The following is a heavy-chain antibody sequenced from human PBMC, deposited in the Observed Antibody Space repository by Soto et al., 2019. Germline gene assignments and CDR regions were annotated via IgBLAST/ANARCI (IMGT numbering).Heavy chain of an antibody. Sequence: AGGSLRLSCAASGFTFSSYAMSWVRQAPGKGLGWVSAISGSGGSTYYADSVKGRFTISRDNSKNTLYLQMNSLRAEDTAVYYCAKEKAPYYYGSGTSGFDPWGQGTLVTVSS. D-gene: IGHD3-10*01. V-gene: IGHV3-23*01. CDR2: ISGSGGST. CDR1: GFTFSSYA. CDR3: AKEKAPYYYGSGTSGFDP. J-gene: IGHJ5*02.